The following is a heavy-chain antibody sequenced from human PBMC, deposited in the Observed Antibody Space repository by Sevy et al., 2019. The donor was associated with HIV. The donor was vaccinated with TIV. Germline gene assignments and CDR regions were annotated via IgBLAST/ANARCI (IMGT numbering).Heavy chain of an antibody. CDR1: GGSISSSSYY. V-gene: IGHV4-39*01. CDR2: IYYSGST. D-gene: IGHD2-15*01. CDR3: ARQPLPVVVVAATYWFDP. Sequence: SETLSLTCTVSGGSISSSSYYWGWIRQPPGKGLEWIGSIYYSGSTYYNPSLKSQVTISVDTSKNQFSLKLSSLTAADTAVYYCARQPLPVVVVAATYWFDPWGQGTLVTVSS. J-gene: IGHJ5*02.